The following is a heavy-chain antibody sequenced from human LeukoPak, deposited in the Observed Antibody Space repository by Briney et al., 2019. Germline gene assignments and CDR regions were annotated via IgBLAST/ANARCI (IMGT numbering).Heavy chain of an antibody. V-gene: IGHV3-48*03. CDR3: ARDESSGYYPDAFDI. J-gene: IGHJ3*02. Sequence: PGGSLRLSCAASGFTFSSYEMNWVRQAPGKGLEWTSYISSSRTTKYYADSVKGRFTISRDNAKNSLYLQMNSLRAEDTAVYYCARDESSGYYPDAFDIWGQGTMVTVSS. CDR1: GFTFSSYE. D-gene: IGHD3-22*01. CDR2: ISSSRTTK.